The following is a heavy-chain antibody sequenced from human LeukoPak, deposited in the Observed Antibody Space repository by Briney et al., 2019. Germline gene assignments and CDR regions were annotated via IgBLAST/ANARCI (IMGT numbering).Heavy chain of an antibody. V-gene: IGHV1-69*04. Sequence: SVKVSCKASGGTFSSYAISWVRQAPGQGLEWMGRIIPILGIANYAQKFQGRVTITADKSTSTAYMELSSLRSEDTAVYYCARGHTVTKNLDYWGQGTLVTVFS. CDR1: GGTFSSYA. D-gene: IGHD4-17*01. CDR2: IIPILGIA. CDR3: ARGHTVTKNLDY. J-gene: IGHJ4*02.